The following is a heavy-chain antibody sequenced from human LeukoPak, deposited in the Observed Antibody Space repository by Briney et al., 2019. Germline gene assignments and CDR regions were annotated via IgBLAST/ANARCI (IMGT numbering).Heavy chain of an antibody. D-gene: IGHD2-21*02. CDR2: IWYDGSNK. J-gene: IGHJ3*02. V-gene: IGHV3-33*01. CDR3: AREVVYCGGDCYPPGAKHAFDI. Sequence: PGRSLRLSCAASGSTFSSYGMHWVRQAPGKGLEWVAVIWYDGSNKYYADSVKGRFTISRDNSKNTLYLQMNSLRAEDTAVYYCAREVVYCGGDCYPPGAKHAFDIWGQGTMVTVSS. CDR1: GSTFSSYG.